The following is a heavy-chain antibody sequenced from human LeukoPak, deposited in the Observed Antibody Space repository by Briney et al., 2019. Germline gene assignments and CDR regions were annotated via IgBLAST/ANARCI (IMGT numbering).Heavy chain of an antibody. CDR1: GYTFTSYD. V-gene: IGHV1-8*01. D-gene: IGHD6-6*01. CDR3: AREYSSSSKQLYYYYGMDV. Sequence: ASVKVSCKASGYTFTSYDINWVRQATGQGLEWMGWMNPNSGNTGYAQKFQGRVTMTRNTSISTAYMELSSPRSEDTAVYYCAREYSSSSKQLYYYYGMDVWGQGTTVTVSS. J-gene: IGHJ6*02. CDR2: MNPNSGNT.